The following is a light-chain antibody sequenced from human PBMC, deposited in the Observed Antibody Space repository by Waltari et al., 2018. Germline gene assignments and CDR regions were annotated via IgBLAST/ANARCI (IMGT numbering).Light chain of an antibody. CDR2: ATS. V-gene: IGKV1-39*01. CDR3: LQSYSLSQFT. Sequence: DIQVTQSPSSLSASVGDRVTITCRASQSMSSFLNWYQQKPGKAPRLLISATSNLQSGVPSRFSGSGSGADCTLTINSLQPEDFATYYCLQSYSLSQFTFGPGTRVDIK. J-gene: IGKJ3*01. CDR1: QSMSSF.